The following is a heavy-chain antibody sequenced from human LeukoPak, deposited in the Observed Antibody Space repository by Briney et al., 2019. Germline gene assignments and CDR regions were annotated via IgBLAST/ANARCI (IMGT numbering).Heavy chain of an antibody. CDR3: ARRPHNYYDSSGYYFDP. J-gene: IGHJ5*02. CDR2: IYYSGST. V-gene: IGHV4-59*01. D-gene: IGHD3-22*01. Sequence: SETLSLTCTVSGGSISSYYWSWIRKPPGKGLEWIGYIYYSGSTNYNPSLTSRVTISVDTSKNQFSLKLSSVTAADTAVYYCARRPHNYYDSSGYYFDPWGQGTLVTVSS. CDR1: GGSISSYY.